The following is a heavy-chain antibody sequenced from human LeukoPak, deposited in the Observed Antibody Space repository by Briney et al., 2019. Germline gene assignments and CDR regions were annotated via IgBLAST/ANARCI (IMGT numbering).Heavy chain of an antibody. Sequence: SETLSLTCTVSGGSISSSSYYWGWIRQPPGKGLEWIGSIYYSGSTYYNPSLKSRVTISVDTSKNQFSLKLSSVTAADTAVYYCARDLWFGDERPFDYWGQGTLVTVSS. CDR1: GGSISSSSYY. V-gene: IGHV4-39*07. CDR2: IYYSGST. CDR3: ARDLWFGDERPFDY. D-gene: IGHD3-10*01. J-gene: IGHJ4*02.